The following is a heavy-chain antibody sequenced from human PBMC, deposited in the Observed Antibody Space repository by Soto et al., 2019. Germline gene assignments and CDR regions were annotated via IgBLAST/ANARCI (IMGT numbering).Heavy chain of an antibody. CDR1: GGTFSSYT. J-gene: IGHJ4*02. CDR2: IIPILGIA. D-gene: IGHD3-22*01. Sequence: QVQLVQSGAEVKKPGSSVKVSCKASGGTFSSYTISWVRQAPGQGLEWMGRIIPILGIANYVQKFQGRVKITAEKSTSTAYMELSSLRSEDTAVYYCARKLTYYYDSSGYYYDYFDYWGQGTLVTVSS. V-gene: IGHV1-69*02. CDR3: ARKLTYYYDSSGYYYDYFDY.